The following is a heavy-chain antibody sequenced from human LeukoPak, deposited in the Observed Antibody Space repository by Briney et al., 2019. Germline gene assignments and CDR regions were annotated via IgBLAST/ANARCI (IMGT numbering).Heavy chain of an antibody. CDR2: ISSSSSYI. CDR1: GFTFSSYT. Sequence: PGGSLRLSCAASGFTFSSYTMTWVRQAPGKGLEWVSSISSSSSYIYSADSVKGRFTISRDNAKNTLYLQMNSLRAEDTAVYYCARGGGYCSGGSCRKSESYLGYWGQGTLVTVSS. J-gene: IGHJ4*02. D-gene: IGHD2-15*01. V-gene: IGHV3-21*01. CDR3: ARGGGYCSGGSCRKSESYLGY.